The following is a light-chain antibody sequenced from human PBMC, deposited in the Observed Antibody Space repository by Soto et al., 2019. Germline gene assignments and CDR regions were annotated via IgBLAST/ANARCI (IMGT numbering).Light chain of an antibody. J-gene: IGLJ3*02. CDR3: YSYAGTSTWV. CDR1: NNDVGNYKL. Sequence: QSALTQPASVSESPGQSITISCTGTNNDVGNYKLVSWFQHHLGKAPKLIIYEGTKRPSGVSNRFSASQSGNTASLTISGLQAEDDADYYCYSYAGTSTWVFGGGTKLTVL. V-gene: IGLV2-23*01. CDR2: EGT.